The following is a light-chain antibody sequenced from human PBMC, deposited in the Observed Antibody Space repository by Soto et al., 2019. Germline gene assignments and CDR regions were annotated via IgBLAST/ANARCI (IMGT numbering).Light chain of an antibody. J-gene: IGKJ4*01. V-gene: IGKV4-1*01. Sequence: DILMTQSPDSLAVSLGERATINCKSSQTVLYSSNNNNYLAWYQQKPGQPPKLLISWASTRESGVPDRFSGSGSGTDFTLTISSLQAEDVAVYYCHQYYNTPLTFGGGTKVDIK. CDR1: QTVLYSSNNNNY. CDR2: WAS. CDR3: HQYYNTPLT.